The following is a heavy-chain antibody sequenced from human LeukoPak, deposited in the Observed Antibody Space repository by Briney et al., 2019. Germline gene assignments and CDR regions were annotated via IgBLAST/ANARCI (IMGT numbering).Heavy chain of an antibody. CDR3: ARAQGDGRSWLNY. Sequence: ASVKASCKASGYTFTNYAMNWVRQAPGQGLEWMGWISTNTGNPTYARGFTGRFVFSLDTSVSTAYLQISSLKAEDTAVYYCARAQGDGRSWLNYWGQGTLVTVSS. J-gene: IGHJ4*02. CDR1: GYTFTNYA. CDR2: ISTNTGNP. V-gene: IGHV7-4-1*02. D-gene: IGHD6-13*01.